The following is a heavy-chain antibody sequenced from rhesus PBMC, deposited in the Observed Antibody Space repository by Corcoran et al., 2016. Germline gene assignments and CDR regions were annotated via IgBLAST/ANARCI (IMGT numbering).Heavy chain of an antibody. CDR1: GGASRSNYW. Sequence: QLQVQESGPTVVKPSETLSLTCTVSGGASRSNYWWSWILPSTGKGLEWIGGSCAWSPIPEINPAIQRRVAISPDTSTKQVSLKVTSVAAADPAVYYCAGADCSNSDCSSGGLWGQGVLVTVSS. D-gene: IGHD2-15*01. V-gene: IGHV4-93*01. CDR2: SCAWSPIP. CDR3: AGADCSNSDCSSGGL. J-gene: IGHJ4*01.